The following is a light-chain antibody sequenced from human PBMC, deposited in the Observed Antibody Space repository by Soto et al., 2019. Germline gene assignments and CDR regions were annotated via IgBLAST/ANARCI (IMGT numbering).Light chain of an antibody. V-gene: IGKV3-15*01. CDR1: QSINSE. CDR3: QQGNNWPRT. CDR2: GAS. Sequence: EIVMTQSPATLSLSPGEIASLSCRASQSINSELAWYQQKPDQPPRLLSYGASTRATGVPARFTGTESGSEFTLTISGLQSEDFAVYYCQQGNNWPRTFAQGTRLEI. J-gene: IGKJ2*02.